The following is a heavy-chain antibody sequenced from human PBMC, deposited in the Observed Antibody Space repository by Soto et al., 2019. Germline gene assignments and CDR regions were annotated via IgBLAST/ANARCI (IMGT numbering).Heavy chain of an antibody. CDR3: ARSVFP. CDR1: GGFVSSSSYS. Sequence: SETLSLTCSVSGGFVSSSSYSWGWIRQSPGKGLEWIGTIYYSGSTYYNPSLKSRVTISVDTSKNQFSLKLSSVTAADTAVYYCARSVFPWGQGTLVTVSS. V-gene: IGHV4-39*07. J-gene: IGHJ5*02. CDR2: IYYSGST.